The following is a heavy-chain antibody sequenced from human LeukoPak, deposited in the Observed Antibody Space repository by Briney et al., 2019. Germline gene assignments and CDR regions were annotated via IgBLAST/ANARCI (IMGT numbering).Heavy chain of an antibody. Sequence: GESLKISCKGSGYSFTRYWIGWVRQMPGKGLEWMGIIYPGDSDTRYSPSFQGQVTISADKSISTAYLQWSSLKASDTAMYYCARQHVHSGGDYYYYYGMDVWGQGTTVTVSS. CDR2: IYPGDSDT. V-gene: IGHV5-51*01. CDR3: ARQHVHSGGDYYYYYGMDV. CDR1: GYSFTRYW. D-gene: IGHD6-13*01. J-gene: IGHJ6*02.